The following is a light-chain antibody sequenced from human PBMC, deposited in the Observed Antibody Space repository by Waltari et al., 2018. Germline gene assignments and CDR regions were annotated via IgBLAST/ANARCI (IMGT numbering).Light chain of an antibody. CDR2: YAS. CDR3: QQRSSWPYT. V-gene: IGKV3-11*01. Sequence: EIVLTQSPATLTLSPGDTATLSCRASQTVRTFLAWYQQKPGQAPRLLIFYASSRATGISPKFRGSGSGTDFTLTVNNLEPEDFAVYYCQQRSSWPYTFGQGTRVDFK. CDR1: QTVRTF. J-gene: IGKJ2*01.